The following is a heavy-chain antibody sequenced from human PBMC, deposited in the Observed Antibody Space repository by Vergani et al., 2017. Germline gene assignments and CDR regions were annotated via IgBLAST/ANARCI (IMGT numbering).Heavy chain of an antibody. V-gene: IGHV4-39*07. Sequence: HLPASGPGLVKPSETLSLTFTVSGGSISSSSYYWGWIRQPPGKGLEWIGSIYYSGSTYYKPSLKSRVTISVDTSKNQFSLKLSSVTAADTAVYYCAGEHSSRFDYWGQGTLVTVSS. J-gene: IGHJ4*02. CDR2: IYYSGST. CDR3: AGEHSSRFDY. CDR1: GGSISSSSYY. D-gene: IGHD6-19*01.